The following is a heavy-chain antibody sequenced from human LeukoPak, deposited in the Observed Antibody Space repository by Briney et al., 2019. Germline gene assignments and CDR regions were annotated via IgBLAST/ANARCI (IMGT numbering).Heavy chain of an antibody. CDR3: ARVGWLDY. CDR2: IYYRGST. V-gene: IGHV4-59*12. D-gene: IGHD5-24*01. CDR1: GGSISGYY. J-gene: IGHJ4*02. Sequence: SETLSLTCTVSGGSISGYYWSWIRQPPGKGLEWIGYIYYRGSTNYNPSLKSRVTISVDTSKNQFSLKLSSVTAADTAVYYCARVGWLDYWGQGTLVTVSS.